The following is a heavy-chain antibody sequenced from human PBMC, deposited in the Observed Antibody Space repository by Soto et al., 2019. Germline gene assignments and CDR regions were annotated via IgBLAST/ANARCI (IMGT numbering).Heavy chain of an antibody. CDR2: ISNDGSNK. CDR1: GFTFTTYG. J-gene: IGHJ4*02. CDR3: ARGMYSGKSPEDY. Sequence: QVQLVESGGGVVQPGRSLRLSCEASGFTFTTYGIHWVRQAPGKGLEWVALISNDGSNKYYADSVKGRFTISRDNSKNTLYLHMDSLRVEDTGVYYCARGMYSGKSPEDYWGQGTLVTVSS. D-gene: IGHD1-26*01. V-gene: IGHV3-33*01.